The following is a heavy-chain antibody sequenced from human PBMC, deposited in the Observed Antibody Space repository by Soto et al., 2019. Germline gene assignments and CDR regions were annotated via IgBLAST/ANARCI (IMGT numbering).Heavy chain of an antibody. CDR2: IYYIGST. V-gene: IGHV4-31*03. Sequence: QVQLQESGPGLVKPSQTLSLTCTVSGGSIRSGGYYWNWIRQHPGKGLEWIGYIYYIGSTYYNPSLNRRVTIAPDTSKNQFALKLSSVTAADTAVYYCARSVFPWGQGTLVTVSS. J-gene: IGHJ5*02. CDR1: GGSIRSGGYY. CDR3: ARSVFP.